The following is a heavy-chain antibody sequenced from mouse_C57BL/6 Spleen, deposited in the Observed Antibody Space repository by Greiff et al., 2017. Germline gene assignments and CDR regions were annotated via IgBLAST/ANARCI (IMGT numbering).Heavy chain of an antibody. CDR3: ARSGTYAMDY. CDR2: IYPGDGDT. Sequence: VQRVESGPELVKPGASVKISCKASGYAFSSSWMNWVKQRPGKGLEWIGRIYPGDGDTNYNGKFKGKATLTADKSSSTAYMQLSSLTSEDSAVYYCARSGTYAMDYWGQGTSGTVAS. J-gene: IGHJ4*01. CDR1: GYAFSSSW. V-gene: IGHV1-82*01. D-gene: IGHD3-1*01.